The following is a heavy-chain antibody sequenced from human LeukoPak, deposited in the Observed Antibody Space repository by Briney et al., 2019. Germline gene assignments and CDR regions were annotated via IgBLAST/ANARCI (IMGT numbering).Heavy chain of an antibody. D-gene: IGHD5-24*01. CDR1: GFTFSSYS. Sequence: PGGSLRLSCAASGFTFSSYSMNWVRQAPGKGLEWVSSISSSSSYIYYADSVKGRFTISRDNAKNSLYLQMNSLRAEDTAVYYCARGDGYSRNFDYWGQGTLVTVSS. J-gene: IGHJ4*02. CDR3: ARGDGYSRNFDY. V-gene: IGHV3-21*01. CDR2: ISSSSSYI.